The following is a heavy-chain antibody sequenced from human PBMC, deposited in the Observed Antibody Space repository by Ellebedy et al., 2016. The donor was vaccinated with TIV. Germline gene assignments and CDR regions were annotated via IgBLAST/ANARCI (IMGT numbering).Heavy chain of an antibody. CDR2: IYQDGSEK. J-gene: IGHJ5*02. V-gene: IGHV3-7*01. CDR3: ARRGSYGDYSVQVNSWFDL. CDR1: GFSFRSYW. D-gene: IGHD4-17*01. Sequence: GESLKISCVASGFSFRSYWMSWVRQAPGKGLEWVANIYQDGSEKYYVDSVKGRFTISRDNAKSSMYLQMDSLRVEDTAVYYCARRGSYGDYSVQVNSWFDLWGQGTLVTVS.